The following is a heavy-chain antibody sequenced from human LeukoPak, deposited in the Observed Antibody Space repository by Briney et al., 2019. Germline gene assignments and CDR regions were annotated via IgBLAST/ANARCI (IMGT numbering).Heavy chain of an antibody. CDR3: ARLGSYSDH. J-gene: IGHJ4*02. CDR1: DGSISSYY. Sequence: SETLSLTCSVSDGSISSYYWSWIRQPPGKGLEWIGYIHSSGSTHYNPSLKSRVTTSLDTSKNQFSLKLSSVTAADTAVYYWARLGSYSDHWGQGTLVTVSS. D-gene: IGHD1-26*01. CDR2: IHSSGST. V-gene: IGHV4-4*09.